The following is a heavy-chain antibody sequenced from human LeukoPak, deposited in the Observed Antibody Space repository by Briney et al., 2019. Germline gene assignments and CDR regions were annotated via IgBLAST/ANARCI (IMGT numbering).Heavy chain of an antibody. CDR3: ARDGPRKSDV. D-gene: IGHD1-14*01. CDR1: GYVISSGCY. J-gene: IGHJ4*02. Sequence: AESLSLTCTVSGYVISSGCYWGWIRQPPGKGLEWIGSICSGGNTCYNPSLQSRVTISADSSKNHFFLQLTSATAADTAVYFCARDGPRKSDVWGRGTLVTVSS. CDR2: ICSGGNT. V-gene: IGHV4-38-2*02.